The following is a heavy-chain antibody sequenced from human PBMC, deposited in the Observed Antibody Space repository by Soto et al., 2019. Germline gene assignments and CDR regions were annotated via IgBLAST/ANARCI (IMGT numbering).Heavy chain of an antibody. CDR3: ARWGVVAGDFDY. J-gene: IGHJ4*02. CDR2: IKQDGSEK. V-gene: IGHV3-7*05. Sequence: GGSLRLSCAASGVPFSSYWMSWVRQAPGKGLEWVANIKQDGSEKYYVDSVKGRFTVSRDNAKNSLYLQMNSLRAEDTAVYYCARWGVVAGDFDYWGQGTLVTVSS. D-gene: IGHD6-19*01. CDR1: GVPFSSYW.